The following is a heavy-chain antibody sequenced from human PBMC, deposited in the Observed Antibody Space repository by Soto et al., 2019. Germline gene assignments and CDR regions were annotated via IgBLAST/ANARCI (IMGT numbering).Heavy chain of an antibody. D-gene: IGHD3-22*01. CDR3: ASNVDDSSGYYAY. CDR1: GYTFTGYY. CDR2: INPNSGGT. Sequence: ASVKVSCKASGYTFTGYYMHWVRQAPGQGLEWMGWINPNSGGTNYAQKFQGGVTMTRDTSISTAYMELSRMRSDDTAVYYCASNVDDSSGYYAYWGQGTLVTVSS. V-gene: IGHV1-2*02. J-gene: IGHJ4*02.